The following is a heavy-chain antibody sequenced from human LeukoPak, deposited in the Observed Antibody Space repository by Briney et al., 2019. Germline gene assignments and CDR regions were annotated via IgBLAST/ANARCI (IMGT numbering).Heavy chain of an antibody. CDR1: GSSFTSYW. Sequence: PGESLQISCTGSGSSFTSYWIGWVRQLPGKGLEWMGIIYPGESDTRYSPSFQGQVTVSVDQSINTAYLKWSSMKASDTAMYYCARLRGYCSSGSCFRPDFDRWGQGTLVTVSS. CDR2: IYPGESDT. V-gene: IGHV5-51*01. J-gene: IGHJ4*02. D-gene: IGHD2-15*01. CDR3: ARLRGYCSSGSCFRPDFDR.